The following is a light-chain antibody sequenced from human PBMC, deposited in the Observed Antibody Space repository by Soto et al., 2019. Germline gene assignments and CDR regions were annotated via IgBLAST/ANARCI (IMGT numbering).Light chain of an antibody. Sequence: QPVLTQPPSASGTPGQRVTISCSGSSSNIGNFYVYWYQQLPGTAPKLLIYKNNQRPLGVPDRFSGSKSGTSASLAISGLRCADEADYYCAAWDDSLSGPGVFGGGTQLTVL. CDR2: KNN. CDR1: SSNIGNFY. J-gene: IGLJ7*01. V-gene: IGLV1-47*01. CDR3: AAWDDSLSGPGV.